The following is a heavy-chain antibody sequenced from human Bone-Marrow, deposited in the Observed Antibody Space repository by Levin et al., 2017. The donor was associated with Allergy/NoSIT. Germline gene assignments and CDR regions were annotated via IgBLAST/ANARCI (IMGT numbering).Heavy chain of an antibody. J-gene: IGHJ5*02. CDR2: IIPIFGTA. V-gene: IGHV1-69*01. CDR3: ARDRIDKKARITGTTNWFDP. CDR1: GGTFSSYA. D-gene: IGHD1-7*01. Sequence: KISCKASGGTFSSYAISWVRQAPGQGLEWMGGIIPIFGTANYAQKFQGRVTITADESTSTAYMELSSLRSEDTAVYYCARDRIDKKARITGTTNWFDPWGQGTLVTVSS.